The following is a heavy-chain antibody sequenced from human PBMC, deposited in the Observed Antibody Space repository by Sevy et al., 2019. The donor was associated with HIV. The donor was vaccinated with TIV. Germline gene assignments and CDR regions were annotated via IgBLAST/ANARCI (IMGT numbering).Heavy chain of an antibody. CDR2: ISSSSSYI. J-gene: IGHJ4*02. D-gene: IGHD5-18*01. V-gene: IGHV3-21*01. CDR1: GFTFSSYS. Sequence: GGSLRLSCAASGFTFSSYSKNWVRQAPGKGLEWVSSISSSSSYIYYADSVKGRFTISRDNAKNSLYLQMNSLRAEDTAVYYCARVLAVDTATTGGYFDYWGQGTLVTVSS. CDR3: ARVLAVDTATTGGYFDY.